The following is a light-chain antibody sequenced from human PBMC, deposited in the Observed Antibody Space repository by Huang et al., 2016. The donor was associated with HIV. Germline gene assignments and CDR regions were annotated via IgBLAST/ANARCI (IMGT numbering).Light chain of an antibody. CDR2: VAS. CDR3: QYRGT. V-gene: IGKV3-15*01. J-gene: IGKJ1*01. CDR1: QSLSN. Sequence: VLLTQSPDTLSVSPGEGASLSCRASQSLSNLAWYQQKPGQAPRLLIYVASTRATGIPARFSGSGSGTEFTLTISSLQSEDFAVYYCQYRGTFGQGTKVEIK.